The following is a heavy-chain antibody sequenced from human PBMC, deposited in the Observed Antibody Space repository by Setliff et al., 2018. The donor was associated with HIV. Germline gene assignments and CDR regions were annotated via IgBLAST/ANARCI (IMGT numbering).Heavy chain of an antibody. V-gene: IGHV4-39*02. CDR2: IHYSRGS. CDR1: GVSISGPIGITYY. D-gene: IGHD1-1*01. CDR3: ARRYHDASGFYNS. J-gene: IGHJ4*02. Sequence: SETLSLTCSVSGVSISGPIGITYYWDWLRQPPGKGLEWIGNIHYSRGSSYNASLKSRVTISLETSKNHCSLKLRSVAAADTAVYYCARRYHDASGFYNSWGQGVLVTVSS.